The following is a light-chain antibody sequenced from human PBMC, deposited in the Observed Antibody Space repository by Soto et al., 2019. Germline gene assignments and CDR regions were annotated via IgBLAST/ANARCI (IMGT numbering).Light chain of an antibody. CDR2: MSS. Sequence: DTVMTQSPFSLPVTPGEPASISCRSSQSLLHSNGYKYLDWYLQKPGQSPQLLIYMSSNRASGVTDRFSGSGSGTDLTLKISRVEAEDVGVYYCIQALRTPYTFGQGTLLEIK. CDR1: QSLLHSNGYKY. J-gene: IGKJ5*01. CDR3: IQALRTPYT. V-gene: IGKV2-28*01.